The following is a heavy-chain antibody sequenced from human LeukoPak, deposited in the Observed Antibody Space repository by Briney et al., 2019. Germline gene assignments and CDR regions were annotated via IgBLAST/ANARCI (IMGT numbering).Heavy chain of an antibody. CDR2: MNPSGGST. V-gene: IGHV1-46*01. J-gene: IGHJ5*02. CDR3: ARDGCSSSSCSAGGNWFDP. Sequence: ASAKVSFKASGYIFTRYHMHWVRQAPGQGLEWMGIMNPSGGSTSYAQKFQGRVTMTRDTSTSTVYMELSSLRSEDTAVYFCARDGCSSSSCSAGGNWFDPWGQGTLVTVSS. CDR1: GYIFTRYH. D-gene: IGHD2-2*01.